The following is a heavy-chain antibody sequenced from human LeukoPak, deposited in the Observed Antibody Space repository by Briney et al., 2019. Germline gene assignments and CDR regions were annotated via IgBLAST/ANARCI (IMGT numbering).Heavy chain of an antibody. D-gene: IGHD3-10*01. V-gene: IGHV1-46*01. J-gene: IGHJ5*02. CDR2: INPSGGST. CDR1: GYTFTSYY. CDR3: AREDVLLWFGELSYGWFDP. Sequence: GASVKVSCKASGYTFTSYYMHWVRQAPGQGLEWMGIINPSGGSTSYAQKFQGRVTMTRDTSTSTVYMELSSLRSEDTAVYYCAREDVLLWFGELSYGWFDPWGQGTLVTVSS.